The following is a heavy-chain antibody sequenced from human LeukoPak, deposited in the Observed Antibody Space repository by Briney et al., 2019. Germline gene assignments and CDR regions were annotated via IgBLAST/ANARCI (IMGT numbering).Heavy chain of an antibody. Sequence: SETLSLTCTVSGGSISSYYWTWIRQPAGKGLEWIGRIYTSGSTNYNPSLNSRVTMSVDTSKKQFSLKLSSVTAADTAVYYCARQIAVAGKAGIDYWGQGTLVTISS. J-gene: IGHJ4*02. CDR2: IYTSGST. CDR3: ARQIAVAGKAGIDY. D-gene: IGHD6-19*01. V-gene: IGHV4-4*07. CDR1: GGSISSYY.